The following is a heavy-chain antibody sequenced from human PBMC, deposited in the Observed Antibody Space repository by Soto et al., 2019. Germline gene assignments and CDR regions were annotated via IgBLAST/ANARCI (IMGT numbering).Heavy chain of an antibody. Sequence: TSETLSLTCTVSGGSISSYYWSWIRQPAGKGLEWIGRIYTSGSTNYNPSLKSRVTMSVDTSKNQFSLKLSSVTAADTAVYYCARDRAYDFWSGYGDAFDIWGQGTMVTVSS. CDR3: ARDRAYDFWSGYGDAFDI. CDR1: GGSISSYY. J-gene: IGHJ3*02. CDR2: IYTSGST. D-gene: IGHD3-3*01. V-gene: IGHV4-4*07.